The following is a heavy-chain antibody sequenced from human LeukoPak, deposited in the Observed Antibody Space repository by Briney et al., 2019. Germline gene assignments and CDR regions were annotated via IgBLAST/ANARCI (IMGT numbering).Heavy chain of an antibody. CDR3: ARSPTKRVPEDY. J-gene: IGHJ4*02. CDR2: IYHSGST. D-gene: IGHD2-2*01. CDR1: GGSISGSYW. V-gene: IGHV4-4*02. Sequence: SETLSLTCGVSGGSISGSYWWSWVRQPPGKGLEWIGEIYHSGSTNYNPSLKSRVTISMDKSKNQISLRLTSVTAADTAVYYCARSPTKRVPEDYWGQGTLVTVSS.